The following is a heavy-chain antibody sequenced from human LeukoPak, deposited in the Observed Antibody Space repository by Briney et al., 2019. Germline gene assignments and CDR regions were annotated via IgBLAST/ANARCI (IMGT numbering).Heavy chain of an antibody. CDR1: RFALGNYA. CDR2: ISGSGDTT. J-gene: IGHJ4*02. D-gene: IGHD4-17*01. CDR3: AKDMSDYPPQLRFDH. Sequence: PAGSLRLSCTAPRFALGNYAMSWVRLAPGKTLEWVSAISGSGDTTYYADSVKGRFTLSRDNSKNMIYLQMSSLRADDTAIYYCAKDMSDYPPQLRFDHWGQGNLVTVSS. V-gene: IGHV3-23*01.